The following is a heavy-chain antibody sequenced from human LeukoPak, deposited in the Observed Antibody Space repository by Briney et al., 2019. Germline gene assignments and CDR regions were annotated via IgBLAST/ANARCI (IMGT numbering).Heavy chain of an antibody. CDR1: GGAISSGGYY. V-gene: IGHV4-31*03. CDR3: ARDGYGDQPDAFDI. J-gene: IGHJ3*02. CDR2: IYYSGST. Sequence: PSQGLSLTCTDAGGAISSGGYYWSWVRQHPRKGMEWIGYIYYSGSTYYNPSLKSRVTISVDTSKNQFSLKLSSVTAADTAVYYCARDGYGDQPDAFDIWGQGTMVTVSS. D-gene: IGHD4-17*01.